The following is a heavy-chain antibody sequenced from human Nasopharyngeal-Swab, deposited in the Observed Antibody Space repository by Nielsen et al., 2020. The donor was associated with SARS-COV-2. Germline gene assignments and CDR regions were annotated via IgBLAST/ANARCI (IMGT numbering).Heavy chain of an antibody. CDR2: FDPEDGET. CDR1: GYTLTELS. CDR3: ATSPAVAGTVVPPYYYYGMDV. V-gene: IGHV1-24*01. D-gene: IGHD6-19*01. Sequence: ASVQVSCKVSGYTLTELSMHWVRQAPGKGLEWMGGFDPEDGETIYAQKFQGRVTMNEDTSTDNTYMELSSLRAEDTAVYYCATSPAVAGTVVPPYYYYGMDVWGQGTTVTVSS. J-gene: IGHJ6*02.